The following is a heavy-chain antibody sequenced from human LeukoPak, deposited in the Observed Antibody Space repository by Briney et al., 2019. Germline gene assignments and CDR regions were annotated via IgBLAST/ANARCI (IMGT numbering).Heavy chain of an antibody. CDR3: ASQFDFWSGQETHFDY. V-gene: IGHV1-2*06. CDR1: GYTFTGYY. Sequence: ASVKVSCKASGYTFTGYYMHWVRQAPGQGLEWMGRINPNSGGTNYAQKFQGRVTMTRDTSISTAYMELSGLRSDDTAVYYCASQFDFWSGQETHFDYWGQGTLVTVSS. J-gene: IGHJ4*02. D-gene: IGHD3-3*01. CDR2: INPNSGGT.